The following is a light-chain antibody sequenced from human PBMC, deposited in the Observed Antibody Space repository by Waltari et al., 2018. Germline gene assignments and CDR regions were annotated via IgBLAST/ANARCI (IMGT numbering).Light chain of an antibody. J-gene: IGKJ2*03. V-gene: IGKV1-39*01. CDR1: QSISIY. Sequence: DIHMTQSPSSLSASVGARVTLTFRASQSISIYVSWFHHKPGKAPRLLVYSASSLQGGVPSRFSGSGSGTDFTLTISSLQPEDLGSYYCQQSYIAPYSFGQGTKLEIK. CDR2: SAS. CDR3: QQSYIAPYS.